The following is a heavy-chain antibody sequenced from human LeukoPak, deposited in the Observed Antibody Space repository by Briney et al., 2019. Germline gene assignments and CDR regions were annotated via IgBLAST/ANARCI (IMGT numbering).Heavy chain of an antibody. CDR1: GFTFSSYG. Sequence: GGSLRLSCAASGFTFSSYGMHWVRQAPGKGLECVAFIRYDGSNKYYADSVKGRFTISRDNSKNTLYLQMNSLRAEDTAVYYRAKIGDSGCYYAGYDAFDIWGQRTMVTVSS. D-gene: IGHD1-26*01. CDR3: AKIGDSGCYYAGYDAFDI. V-gene: IGHV3-30*02. J-gene: IGHJ3*02. CDR2: IRYDGSNK.